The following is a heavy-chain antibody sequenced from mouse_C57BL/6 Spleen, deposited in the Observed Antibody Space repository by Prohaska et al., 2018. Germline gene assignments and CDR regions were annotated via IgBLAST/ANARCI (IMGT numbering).Heavy chain of an antibody. CDR3: ASLYDGYSLDY. V-gene: IGHV3-6*01. J-gene: IGHJ2*01. Sequence: DVQLQESGPGLVKPSQSLSLTCSVTGYSITSGYYWNWIRQFPGNKLEWMGYISYDGSNNYNPSLKNRIAITRDTSKNQFFLKLNSVTTEDTATYYCASLYDGYSLDYWGQGTTLTVSS. CDR2: ISYDGSN. D-gene: IGHD2-3*01. CDR1: GYSITSGYY.